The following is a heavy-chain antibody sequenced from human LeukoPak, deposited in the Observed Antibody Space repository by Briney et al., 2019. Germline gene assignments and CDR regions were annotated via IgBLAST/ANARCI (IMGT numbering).Heavy chain of an antibody. Sequence: GASVKVSCKASGGTFSSYAISWVRQAPGQGLEWMGGIIPIFGTANYAQKFQGRVTITADESTSTAYMELSSLRYEDTAVYYCARESPGSCSSTSCYGLPTGWGQGTLVTVSS. CDR2: IIPIFGTA. V-gene: IGHV1-69*01. J-gene: IGHJ4*02. D-gene: IGHD2-2*01. CDR3: ARESPGSCSSTSCYGLPTG. CDR1: GGTFSSYA.